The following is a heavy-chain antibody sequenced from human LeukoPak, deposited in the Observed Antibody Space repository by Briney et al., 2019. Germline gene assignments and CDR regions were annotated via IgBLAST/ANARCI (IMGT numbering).Heavy chain of an antibody. CDR3: AREGPLWFGELRPYYFDY. D-gene: IGHD3-10*01. Sequence: SETLSLTCTVSGYSISSGYYWGWIRQPPGKGLEWIGSIYHSGSTYYNPSLKSRVTISVDTSKNQFSLRLSSVTAADTAVYYCAREGPLWFGELRPYYFDYWGQGTLVTVSS. CDR1: GYSISSGYY. CDR2: IYHSGST. J-gene: IGHJ4*02. V-gene: IGHV4-38-2*02.